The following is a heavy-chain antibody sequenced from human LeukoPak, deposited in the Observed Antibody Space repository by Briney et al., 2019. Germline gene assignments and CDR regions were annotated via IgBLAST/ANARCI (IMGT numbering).Heavy chain of an antibody. CDR1: GFTFSSYS. CDR2: ISSSSSYI. D-gene: IGHD3-3*01. J-gene: IGHJ6*03. CDR3: ARSLITIFGVENYYYHYMDV. V-gene: IGHV3-21*01. Sequence: GGSLRLSCAASGFTFSSYSMNWVRQAPGKGLEWVSSISSSSSYIYYAGSVKGRFTISRDNAKNSLYLQMNSLRAEDTAVYYCARSLITIFGVENYYYHYMDVWGKGTTVTVSS.